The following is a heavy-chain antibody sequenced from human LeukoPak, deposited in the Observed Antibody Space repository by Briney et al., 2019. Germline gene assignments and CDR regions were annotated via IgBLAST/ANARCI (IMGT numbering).Heavy chain of an antibody. D-gene: IGHD3-9*01. CDR1: GFTFSSYA. V-gene: IGHV3-30*04. CDR3: AKQHGPPLRYFDWYAYDAFDI. J-gene: IGHJ3*02. Sequence: GRSLRLSCAASGFTFSSYAMHWVRQAPGKGLEWVAVISYDGSNKYYADSVKGRFTISRDNSKNTLYLQMNSLRAEDTAVYYCAKQHGPPLRYFDWYAYDAFDIWGQGTMVTVSS. CDR2: ISYDGSNK.